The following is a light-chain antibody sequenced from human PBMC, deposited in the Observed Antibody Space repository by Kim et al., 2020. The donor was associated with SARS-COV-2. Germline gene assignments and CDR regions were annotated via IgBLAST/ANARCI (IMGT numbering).Light chain of an antibody. CDR1: SGSRPSNY. CDR3: QSYDSSNHVV. Sequence: KTDTMSCTDSSGSRPSNYVQWSQQRPGSAPTTVIYEDNQRPSGVPDRFSGSIDSSSNSASLTISGLKTEDEADYYCQSYDSSNHVVFGGGTQLTVL. V-gene: IGLV6-57*02. CDR2: EDN. J-gene: IGLJ2*01.